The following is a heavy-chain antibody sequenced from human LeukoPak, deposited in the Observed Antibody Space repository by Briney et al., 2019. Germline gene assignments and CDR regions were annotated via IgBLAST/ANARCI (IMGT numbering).Heavy chain of an antibody. CDR3: ARDGDSDNIDF. D-gene: IGHD4-17*01. V-gene: IGHV3-21*01. CDR1: GCSFSSYS. CDR2: ISSSSSYI. Sequence: GGSLRLSCAASGCSFSSYSMNWVRQAPGKGLEWVSFISSSSSYIYYADSVKGRYTISRDNAQNSLFLEMNSLRAEDTAVYYCARDGDSDNIDFWGQGTLVTVSS. J-gene: IGHJ4*02.